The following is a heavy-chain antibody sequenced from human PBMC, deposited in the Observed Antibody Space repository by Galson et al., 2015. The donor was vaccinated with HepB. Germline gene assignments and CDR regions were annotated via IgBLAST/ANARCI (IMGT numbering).Heavy chain of an antibody. V-gene: IGHV3-30*06. CDR2: ISYDGNEE. CDR3: ARDLTRASPRVYYYHGMDV. J-gene: IGHJ6*02. Sequence: SLRLSCAASGFTFNSYGMHWVRQAPGKGLEWVAIISYDGNEEYYADSVEGRFTISRDSSKNMVYLQMNSLRGEDTALYYCARDLTRASPRVYYYHGMDVWGHGTTVTVSS. CDR1: GFTFNSYG. D-gene: IGHD1/OR15-1a*01.